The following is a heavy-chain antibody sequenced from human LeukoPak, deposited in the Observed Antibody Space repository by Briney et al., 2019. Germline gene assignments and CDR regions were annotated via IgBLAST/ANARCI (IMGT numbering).Heavy chain of an antibody. V-gene: IGHV1-18*01. CDR2: ISAYNGNT. CDR1: GYTFTNYG. CDR3: ARSASLGVVTAIVDY. J-gene: IGHJ4*02. Sequence: ASVKVSCKASGYTFTNYGISWVRQAPGQGLEWMGWISAYNGNTNYAQKLQGRVTMTTATSTSTAYMELRSLRSDDTAVYYCARSASLGVVTAIVDYWGQGTLVTVSS. D-gene: IGHD2-21*02.